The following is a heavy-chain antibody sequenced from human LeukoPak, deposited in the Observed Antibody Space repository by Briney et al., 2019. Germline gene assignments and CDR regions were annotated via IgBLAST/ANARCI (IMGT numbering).Heavy chain of an antibody. Sequence: SETLSLTCIVSGGCISTYYWSWIRQPPGKGLEWIGYIYYSGSTNYNPSLKSRVTISVDTSKNQFSLRLSSVTAADTAVYYCARLLWDSSSYYYFDYWGQGTLVTVSS. D-gene: IGHD3-22*01. CDR3: ARLLWDSSSYYYFDY. CDR2: IYYSGST. V-gene: IGHV4-59*08. J-gene: IGHJ4*02. CDR1: GGCISTYY.